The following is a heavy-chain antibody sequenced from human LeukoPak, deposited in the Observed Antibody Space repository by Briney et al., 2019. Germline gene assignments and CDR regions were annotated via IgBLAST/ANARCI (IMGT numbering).Heavy chain of an antibody. J-gene: IGHJ4*02. CDR3: ASSHITMLVGY. CDR1: GFTFSSYW. Sequence: GGSLRLSCAASGFTFSSYWMSWVRQAPGKGLEWVSSISSSSSYIYYADSVKGRFTISRDNAKNSLYLQMNSLRAEDTAVYYCASSHITMLVGYWGQGTLVTVSS. D-gene: IGHD3-10*02. V-gene: IGHV3-21*01. CDR2: ISSSSSYI.